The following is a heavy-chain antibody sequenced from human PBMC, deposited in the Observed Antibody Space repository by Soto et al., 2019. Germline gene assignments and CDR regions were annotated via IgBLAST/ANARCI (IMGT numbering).Heavy chain of an antibody. V-gene: IGHV1-18*01. J-gene: IGHJ4*02. CDR3: ARVLLEQEEPGLYSFDY. Sequence: ASVKVSCKASGYTFTSYGISWVRQAPGQGLEWMGWISAYNGNTNYAQKLQGRVTMTTDTSTSTAYMELRSLRSDDTAVYYCARVLLEQEEPGLYSFDYWGQGTLVTVSS. CDR2: ISAYNGNT. D-gene: IGHD3-3*01. CDR1: GYTFTSYG.